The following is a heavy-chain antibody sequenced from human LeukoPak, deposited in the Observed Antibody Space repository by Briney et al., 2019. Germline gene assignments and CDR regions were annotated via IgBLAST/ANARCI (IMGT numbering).Heavy chain of an antibody. V-gene: IGHV1-24*01. CDR1: GYTLTELS. Sequence: EASVKVSCKVSGYTLTELSMHWVRQAPGKGLEWMGGFDPEDGETIYAQKFQGRVTMTEDTSTDTAYMELSSLRSEDTAVYYCATELGVKGSGSSHDAFDIWGQGTMVTVSS. D-gene: IGHD3-10*01. J-gene: IGHJ3*02. CDR2: FDPEDGET. CDR3: ATELGVKGSGSSHDAFDI.